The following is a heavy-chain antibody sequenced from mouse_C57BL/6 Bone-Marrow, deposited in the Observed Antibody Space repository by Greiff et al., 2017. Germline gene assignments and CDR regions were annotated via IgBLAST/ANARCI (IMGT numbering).Heavy chain of an antibody. V-gene: IGHV1-81*01. CDR3: AKSRYYGSPAWFAY. J-gene: IGHJ3*01. CDR1: GYTFTSYG. Sequence: LEESGAELARPGASVKLSCKASGYTFTSYGISWVKQRTGQGLEWIGEIYPRSGNTYYTEKFKGKATLTADKSSSTAYMELRSLTSEDTAVDICAKSRYYGSPAWFAYWGQGTLVTVSA. CDR2: IYPRSGNT. D-gene: IGHD1-1*01.